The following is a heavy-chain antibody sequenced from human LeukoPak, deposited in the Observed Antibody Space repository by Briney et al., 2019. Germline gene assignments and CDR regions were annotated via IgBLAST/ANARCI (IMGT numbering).Heavy chain of an antibody. CDR2: ISYDGSNK. CDR3: AKDWTGTKPFDL. V-gene: IGHV3-30*04. J-gene: IGHJ2*01. Sequence: GGSLRLSCAASGFTFSSYAMHWVRQAPGKGLEWVAIISYDGSNKYYAESVKGRFTISRDNSKNTLYLQMNSLRAEDTAVYYCAKDWTGTKPFDLWGRGTLVTVSS. D-gene: IGHD3/OR15-3a*01. CDR1: GFTFSSYA.